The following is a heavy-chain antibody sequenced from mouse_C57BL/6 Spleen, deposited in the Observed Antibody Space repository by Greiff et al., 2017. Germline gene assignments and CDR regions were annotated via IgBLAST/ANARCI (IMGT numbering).Heavy chain of an antibody. CDR1: GYTFTDYE. D-gene: IGHD2-4*01. Sequence: QVQLQQSGAELVRPGASVTLSCKASGYTFTDYEMHWVKQTPVHGLEWIGAIDPVTGGTAYNQKFKGKAILTADKSSSTAYMELRSLTSEDSAVYYCTRKGDYDSFDYWGQGTTLTVSS. V-gene: IGHV1-15*01. J-gene: IGHJ2*01. CDR2: IDPVTGGT. CDR3: TRKGDYDSFDY.